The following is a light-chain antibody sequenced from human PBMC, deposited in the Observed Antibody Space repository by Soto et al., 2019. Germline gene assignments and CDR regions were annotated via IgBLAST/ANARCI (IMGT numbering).Light chain of an antibody. CDR3: QQYNNWPRT. CDR2: GVS. V-gene: IGKV3-15*01. Sequence: EIVMTQSPATLSVLPGVRATLSCRASQTVSSNLGWYQQKPGQAPRLLIYGVSTRATGIPARFSGSGSGTEFTLTISSLQSEDFAVYYCQQYNNWPRTFGQGTKVEIK. CDR1: QTVSSN. J-gene: IGKJ1*01.